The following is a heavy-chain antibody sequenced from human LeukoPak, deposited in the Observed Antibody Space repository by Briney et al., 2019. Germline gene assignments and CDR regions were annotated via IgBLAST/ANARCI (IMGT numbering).Heavy chain of an antibody. V-gene: IGHV1-46*01. CDR3: VRGGVEVRTWGNWFDP. J-gene: IGHJ5*02. CDR2: VNPRGGST. CDR1: GYTFTSYY. D-gene: IGHD7-27*01. Sequence: ASVKVSCKASGYTFTSYYMHWVRQAPGQGLEWMGIVNPRGGSTYYPQNFQGRVTITRDTSTSTVYMELSSLRSEDTAVYYCVRGGVEVRTWGNWFDPWGQGTLVTVSS.